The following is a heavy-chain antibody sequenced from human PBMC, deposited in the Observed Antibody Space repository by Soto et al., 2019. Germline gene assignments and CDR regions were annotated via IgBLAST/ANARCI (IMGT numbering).Heavy chain of an antibody. CDR3: AREGLFDFWSGYSRWFDP. V-gene: IGHV3-11*06. CDR2: ISSSSSYT. Sequence: PGGSLRLSCAASGFTFSDYYMSWIRQAPGKGLEWVSYISSSSSYTNYADSVKGRFTISRDNAKNSLDLQMNSLRADDTAGYYWAREGLFDFWSGYSRWFDPWGQGTLVTVSS. CDR1: GFTFSDYY. J-gene: IGHJ5*02. D-gene: IGHD3-3*01.